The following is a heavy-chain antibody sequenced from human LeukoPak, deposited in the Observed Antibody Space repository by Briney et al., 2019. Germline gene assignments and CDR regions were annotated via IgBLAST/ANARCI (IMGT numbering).Heavy chain of an antibody. Sequence: ASVKFSCKASGYTFTSYDINWVRQATGQGLEWMGWMNPNSGNTGYAQKFQGRVTMTRNTSISTAYMELSSLRSEDTAVYYCARGVDPWELEDYWGQGTLVTVSS. CDR2: MNPNSGNT. V-gene: IGHV1-8*01. CDR1: GYTFTSYD. D-gene: IGHD1-26*01. J-gene: IGHJ4*02. CDR3: ARGVDPWELEDY.